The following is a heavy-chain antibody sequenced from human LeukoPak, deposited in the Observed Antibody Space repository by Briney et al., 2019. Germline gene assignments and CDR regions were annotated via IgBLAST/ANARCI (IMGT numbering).Heavy chain of an antibody. CDR2: MNPNSGNT. J-gene: IGHJ3*02. CDR3: ARVDTAMSKAAFDI. Sequence: ASVKVSCKASGYIFTSYDINWVRQATGQGLEWMGWMNPNSGNTGYAQKFQGRVTITRNTSISTAYMELSSLRSEDTAVYYCARVDTAMSKAAFDIWGQGTMVTVSS. V-gene: IGHV1-8*03. CDR1: GYIFTSYD. D-gene: IGHD5-18*01.